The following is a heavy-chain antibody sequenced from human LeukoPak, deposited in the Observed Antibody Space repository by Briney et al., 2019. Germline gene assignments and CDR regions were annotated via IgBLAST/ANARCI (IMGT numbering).Heavy chain of an antibody. V-gene: IGHV1-3*01. D-gene: IGHD1-1*01. CDR3: ARDLPRTTAFDI. Sequence: ASVTVSYTASGYTFTNYARHWVRQAPGQRLEWMGWIIAGNGKTKYSQNFQGRVTITRDTSASTAYMELSSLRSEDTAVYYCARDLPRTTAFDIWGQGTMVTVSS. J-gene: IGHJ3*02. CDR2: IIAGNGKT. CDR1: GYTFTNYA.